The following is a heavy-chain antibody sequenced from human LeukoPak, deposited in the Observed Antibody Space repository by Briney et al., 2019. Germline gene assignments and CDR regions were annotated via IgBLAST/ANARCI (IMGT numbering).Heavy chain of an antibody. CDR2: INSDGSTT. V-gene: IGHV3-74*01. D-gene: IGHD6-13*01. J-gene: IGHJ4*02. Sequence: GGSLRLSCAASGFPFTNYWMHWVRQAPGKGLVWVSRINSDGSTTTYADSVKGRFTISRDNAKNTLYLQMNSLRAEDTGVYYCARIASHSSSWYDGGYWGQGTLVTVSS. CDR3: ARIASHSSSWYDGGY. CDR1: GFPFTNYW.